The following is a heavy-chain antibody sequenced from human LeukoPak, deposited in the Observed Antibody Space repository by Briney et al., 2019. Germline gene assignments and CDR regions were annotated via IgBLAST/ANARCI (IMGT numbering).Heavy chain of an antibody. CDR2: IYYSGST. Sequence: PSETLSLTCTVSGGSISTSSYYWGWIRQPPGKGLECIGNIYYSGSTYYNPSLKSRVTISVDTSKNQFSLKLSSVTAADTAVYYCARETSQKGAHYMDVWGKGTTVTISS. J-gene: IGHJ6*03. CDR1: GGSISTSSYY. V-gene: IGHV4-39*07. CDR3: ARETSQKGAHYMDV. D-gene: IGHD3-16*01.